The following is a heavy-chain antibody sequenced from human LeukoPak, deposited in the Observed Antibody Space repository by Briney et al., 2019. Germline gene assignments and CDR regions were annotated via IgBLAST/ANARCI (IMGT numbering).Heavy chain of an antibody. V-gene: IGHV1-2*02. J-gene: IGHJ3*02. CDR3: ATAGSSRAAFDI. Sequence: ASMKVSCXASGYTFTGYYLHWVRQAPGQGPEWVGWITPNNGVSNYAQKFQGRVTMSRDTSITSAYMELSRLRSDDTAVYYCATAGSSRAAFDIWGQGTMVTVSS. CDR2: ITPNNGVS. D-gene: IGHD3-10*01. CDR1: GYTFTGYY.